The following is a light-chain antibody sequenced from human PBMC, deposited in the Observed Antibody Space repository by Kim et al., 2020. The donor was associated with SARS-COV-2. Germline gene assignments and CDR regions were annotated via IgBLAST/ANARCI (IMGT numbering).Light chain of an antibody. J-gene: IGKJ1*01. Sequence: GDRVTITCRTSQSINSSLAWYQQKLEKAPNLLIYDASILETGVPSRFSGSGSGTQFTLTISSLQPDDFATYYCQQYKSDSWTFGQGTKVDIK. V-gene: IGKV1-5*01. CDR1: QSINSS. CDR3: QQYKSDSWT. CDR2: DAS.